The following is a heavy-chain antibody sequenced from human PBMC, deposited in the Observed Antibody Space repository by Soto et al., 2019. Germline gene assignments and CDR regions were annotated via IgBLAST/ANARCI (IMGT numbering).Heavy chain of an antibody. Sequence: EVQLLEPGGGLVQPGGSLRLSCAASGFTFSSYAMSWVRQAPGKGLEWVSAISGSGGSTYYADSVKGRFTISRDNSKNTLYLQMNSLRAEDTAVYYCATELRLTTVTTRPRYFDYWGQGTLVTVSS. J-gene: IGHJ4*02. V-gene: IGHV3-23*01. D-gene: IGHD4-17*01. CDR2: ISGSGGST. CDR3: ATELRLTTVTTRPRYFDY. CDR1: GFTFSSYA.